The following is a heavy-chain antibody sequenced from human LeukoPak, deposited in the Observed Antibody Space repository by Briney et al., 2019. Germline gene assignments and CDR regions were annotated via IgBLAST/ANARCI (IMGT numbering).Heavy chain of an antibody. Sequence: SVKVSCKASGYTFTSYDIDWVRQGTGQGLEWTGGIIPIFGTANYAQKFQRRVTITTAESTSTAYMELSSLRSEDTAVYYCATGGMATIAHYYYYYHMDVWGKGTTVTVSS. CDR2: IIPIFGTA. V-gene: IGHV1-69*05. J-gene: IGHJ6*03. D-gene: IGHD5-24*01. CDR3: ATGGMATIAHYYYYYHMDV. CDR1: GYTFTSYD.